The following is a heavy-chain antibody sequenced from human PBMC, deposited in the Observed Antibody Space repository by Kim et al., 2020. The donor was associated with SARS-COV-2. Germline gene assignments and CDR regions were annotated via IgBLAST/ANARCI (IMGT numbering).Heavy chain of an antibody. CDR3: ARGSRAIAAADSAASDY. V-gene: IGHV1-2*02. J-gene: IGHJ4*02. CDR2: INPNSGDT. Sequence: ASVKVSCKTSRYTFTDYYIHWVRQAPGQGLEWMGWINPNSGDTNYAQNFQGRVTMTRDTSINTAFMELNSLTSDDTAVYYCARGSRAIAAADSAASDYWGQGALVTVSS. D-gene: IGHD6-13*01. CDR1: RYTFTDYY.